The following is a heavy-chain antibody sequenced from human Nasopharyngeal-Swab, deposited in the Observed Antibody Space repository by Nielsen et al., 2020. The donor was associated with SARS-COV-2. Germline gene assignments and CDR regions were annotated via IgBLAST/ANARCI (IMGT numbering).Heavy chain of an antibody. Sequence: GGSLRPSCAASGFTFDDYAMHWVRQAPGKGLEWVSGISWNSGSIGYADSVKGRFTISRDNAKNSLYLQMNSLRAEDTALYYCAKARISGYSFIPFDYWGQGTLVTVSS. D-gene: IGHD5-18*01. CDR3: AKARISGYSFIPFDY. V-gene: IGHV3-9*01. CDR2: ISWNSGSI. J-gene: IGHJ4*02. CDR1: GFTFDDYA.